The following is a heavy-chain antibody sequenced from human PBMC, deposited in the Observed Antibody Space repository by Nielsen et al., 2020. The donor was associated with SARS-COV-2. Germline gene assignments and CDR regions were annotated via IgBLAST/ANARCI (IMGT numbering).Heavy chain of an antibody. V-gene: IGHV1-18*01. D-gene: IGHD3-10*01. CDR3: ARDLSITLVRGVNRHYYYGMDV. CDR2: ISPHNGDT. Sequence: WVRQAPGQGLEWMGWISPHNGDTKYAQKVQGRVTMTTGTSTNTVYMELKSLNSDDTATYFCARDLSITLVRGVNRHYYYGMDVWGQGTTVTVSS. J-gene: IGHJ6*02.